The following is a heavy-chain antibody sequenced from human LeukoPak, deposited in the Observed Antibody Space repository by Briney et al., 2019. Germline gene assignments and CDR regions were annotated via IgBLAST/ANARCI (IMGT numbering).Heavy chain of an antibody. CDR1: GFTFSSYS. Sequence: GGSLRLSCAASGFTFSSYSMNWVRQAPGKGLEWVSYISSSSSTIYYADSVKGRFTISRDNSKNTLYLQMNSLRAEDTAVYYCARVETGRGAFDIWGQGTMVTVSS. J-gene: IGHJ3*02. V-gene: IGHV3-48*01. D-gene: IGHD3-9*01. CDR3: ARVETGRGAFDI. CDR2: ISSSSSTI.